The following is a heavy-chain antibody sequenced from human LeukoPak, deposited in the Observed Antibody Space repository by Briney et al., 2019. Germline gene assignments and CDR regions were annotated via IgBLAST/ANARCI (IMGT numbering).Heavy chain of an antibody. CDR1: RFTFSSYG. D-gene: IGHD4-17*01. CDR2: ISISGGST. J-gene: IGHJ4*02. V-gene: IGHV3-23*01. Sequence: GGSLRLSCAASRFTFSSYGMSWVRQAPGEGLEWVSAISISGGSTFYADSVRGRFTISRDNSKNTLYLQMNSLRAEDTAVYYCAKKAVTSASPAFDFWGQGTLVTVSS. CDR3: AKKAVTSASPAFDF.